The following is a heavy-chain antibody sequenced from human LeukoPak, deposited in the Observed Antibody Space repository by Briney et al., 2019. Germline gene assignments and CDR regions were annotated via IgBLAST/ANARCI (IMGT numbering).Heavy chain of an antibody. J-gene: IGHJ4*02. CDR2: TYYSGST. CDR3: ARGYEQWLGVHYFDY. Sequence: SETLSLTCTVSGGSISSGGYYWSWIRQHPGKGLEWIGYTYYSGSTYYNPSLKSRVTISVDTSKNQFSLKLSSVTAADTAVYYCARGYEQWLGVHYFDYWGQGTLVTVSS. V-gene: IGHV4-31*03. CDR1: GGSISSGGYY. D-gene: IGHD6-19*01.